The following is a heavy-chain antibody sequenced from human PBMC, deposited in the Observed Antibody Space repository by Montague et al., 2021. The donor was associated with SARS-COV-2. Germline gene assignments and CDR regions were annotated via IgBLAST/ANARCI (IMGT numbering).Heavy chain of an antibody. CDR2: INQRENT. J-gene: IGHJ4*02. Sequence: SETLSLTCSSPVWWNRGADRKSTRQTPSNGSESYGVINQRENTNYNPSLKSRVSISVDTSKNQFSLKLRSVTAADTAVYYCARAIVDVTMIIVVMTGVEHYFDFWGQGTLVTVPS. V-gene: IGHV4-34*01. CDR1: VWWNRGAD. CDR3: ARAIVDVTMIIVVMTGVEHYFDF. D-gene: IGHD3-22*01.